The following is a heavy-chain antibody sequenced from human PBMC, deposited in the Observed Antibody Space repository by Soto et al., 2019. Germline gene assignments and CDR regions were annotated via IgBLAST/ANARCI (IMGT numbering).Heavy chain of an antibody. CDR1: GGSFSGYY. CDR2: INHSGST. V-gene: IGHV4-34*01. CDR3: ARGVLLWFGELSGYYYGMDV. J-gene: IGHJ6*02. Sequence: SETLSLTCAVYGGSFSGYYWSWIRQPPGKGLEWIGEINHSGSTNYNPSLKSRVTISVDTSKNQFSLKLGSVTAADTAVYYCARGVLLWFGELSGYYYGMDVWGQGTTVTVSS. D-gene: IGHD3-10*01.